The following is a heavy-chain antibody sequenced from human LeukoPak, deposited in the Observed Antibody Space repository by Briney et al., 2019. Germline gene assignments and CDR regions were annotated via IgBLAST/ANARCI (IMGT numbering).Heavy chain of an antibody. CDR3: ARLPTNYDILTGYYAGSESYYMDV. V-gene: IGHV4-39*01. CDR2: IYYSGST. CDR1: GGSISSSSYY. J-gene: IGHJ6*03. Sequence: SETLSLTCTVSGGSISSSSYYWGWIRQPPGKGLEWIGSIYYSGSTYYNPSLKSRVTISVDTSKNQFSLKLSSVTAADTAVYYCARLPTNYDILTGYYAGSESYYMDVWGKGTTVTVSS. D-gene: IGHD3-9*01.